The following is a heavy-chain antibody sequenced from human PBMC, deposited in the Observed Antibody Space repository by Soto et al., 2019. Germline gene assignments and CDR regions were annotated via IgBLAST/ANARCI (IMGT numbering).Heavy chain of an antibody. CDR3: ARMARGWYWDHGDYFDY. J-gene: IGHJ4*02. CDR2: IWYDGSNK. Sequence: QVQLVESGGGVVQPGRSLRLSCAASGFTFSSYGMHWVRQAPGKGLEWVAVIWYDGSNKYYADSVKGRFTISRDNSKNTLYLQMNSLRAEDTAVYYCARMARGWYWDHGDYFDYWGQGTLVTVSS. V-gene: IGHV3-33*01. D-gene: IGHD6-19*01. CDR1: GFTFSSYG.